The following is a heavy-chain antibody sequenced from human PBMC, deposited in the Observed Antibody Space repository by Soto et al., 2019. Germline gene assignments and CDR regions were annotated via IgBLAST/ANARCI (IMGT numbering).Heavy chain of an antibody. J-gene: IGHJ6*02. CDR2: INHSGST. V-gene: IGHV4-34*01. Sequence: SETLSLTCAVYGGSFSGYYWSWIRQPPGKGLEWIGEINHSGSTNYNPSLKSRVTISVDTSKNQFSLKLSSVTAADTAVYYCARGLRFFEWLFDGMDVWGQGTTVTVSS. CDR1: GGSFSGYY. D-gene: IGHD3-3*01. CDR3: ARGLRFFEWLFDGMDV.